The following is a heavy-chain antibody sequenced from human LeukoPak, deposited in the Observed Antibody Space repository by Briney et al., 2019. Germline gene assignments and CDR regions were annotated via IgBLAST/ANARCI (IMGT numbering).Heavy chain of an antibody. CDR3: AREVDTAMVAYYFDY. D-gene: IGHD5-18*01. CDR2: INSDGSST. CDR1: GFTFSSYW. V-gene: IGHV3-74*01. Sequence: GGSLRLSCAASGFTFSSYWMHWVRQAPGKGLVWVSRINSDGSSTSYADSVKGRFTISRDNAKNTLYLQVNSLRAEDTAVYYCAREVDTAMVAYYFDYWGQGTLVTVSS. J-gene: IGHJ4*02.